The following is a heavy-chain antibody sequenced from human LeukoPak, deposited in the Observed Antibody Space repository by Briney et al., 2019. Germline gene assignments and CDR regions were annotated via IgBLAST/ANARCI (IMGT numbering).Heavy chain of an antibody. V-gene: IGHV3-23*01. CDR3: TKDLGSTTSYFDS. D-gene: IGHD7-27*01. Sequence: GGSLRLSCAASGFTFSSYAMHWVRQAPGKGLEWVSVISHRGQNTYYADSVKGRFTISRDNSKNTLYLQMNSLRAEDTAVYYCTKDLGSTTSYFDSWGQGILVTVSS. CDR2: ISHRGQNT. J-gene: IGHJ4*02. CDR1: GFTFSSYA.